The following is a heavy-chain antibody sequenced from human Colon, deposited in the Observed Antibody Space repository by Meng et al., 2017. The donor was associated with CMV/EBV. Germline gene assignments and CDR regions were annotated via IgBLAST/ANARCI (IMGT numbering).Heavy chain of an antibody. D-gene: IGHD3-22*01. CDR3: AKPHEDYYYDTRGGYGMDV. CDR2: ITGSADRK. CDR1: GFNFNIYA. Sequence: LSLTCAASGFNFNIYAINWVRQAPGKGLEWVSGITGSADRKYYADSVGGRFTISRDNSKNTVYLQMDSLSAEDTAVYFCAKPHEDYYYDTRGGYGMDVWGQGTTVTVSS. V-gene: IGHV3-23*01. J-gene: IGHJ6*02.